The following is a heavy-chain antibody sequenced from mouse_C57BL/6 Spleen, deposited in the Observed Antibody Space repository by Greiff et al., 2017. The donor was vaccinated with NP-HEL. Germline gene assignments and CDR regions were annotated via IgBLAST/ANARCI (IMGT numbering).Heavy chain of an antibody. CDR1: GYTFTSYT. V-gene: IGHV1-4*01. D-gene: IGHD3-3*01. Sequence: VKLMESGAELARPGASVKMSCKASGYTFTSYTMHWVKQRPGQGLEWIGYINPSSGYTKYNQKFKDKATLTADKSSSTAYMQLSSLTSEDSAVYYCARTGTALGFAYWGQGTLVTVSA. CDR2: INPSSGYT. CDR3: ARTGTALGFAY. J-gene: IGHJ3*01.